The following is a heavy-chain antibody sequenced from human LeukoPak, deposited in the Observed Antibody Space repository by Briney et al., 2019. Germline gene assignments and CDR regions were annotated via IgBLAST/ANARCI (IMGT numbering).Heavy chain of an antibody. CDR1: GFNFWRVW. D-gene: IGHD3-16*01. CDR2: IDQSGGRN. Sequence: GSLKLSFRTSGFNFWRVWMDLVRQAPGRGVGWVANIDQSGGRNNYVDSVKGRFTISRDNAKNSLFLEMSSLRADDTAVYFCARDVEGGTFDIWGQGTTVTVSS. J-gene: IGHJ3*02. V-gene: IGHV3-7*05. CDR3: ARDVEGGTFDI.